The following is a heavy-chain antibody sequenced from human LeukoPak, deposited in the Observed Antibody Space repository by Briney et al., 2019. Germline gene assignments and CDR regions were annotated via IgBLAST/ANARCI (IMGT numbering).Heavy chain of an antibody. CDR2: ISSSGSTI. CDR3: ARIRFSSSGMDV. V-gene: IGHV3-48*03. CDR1: GFTFSSYE. J-gene: IGHJ6*02. Sequence: GGSLRLSCAASGFTFSSYETNWVRQAPGKGLEWVSYISSSGSTIYYADSVKGRFTISRDNAKNSLYLQMNSLRAEDTAVYYCARIRFSSSGMDVWGQGTTVTVSS. D-gene: IGHD6-6*01.